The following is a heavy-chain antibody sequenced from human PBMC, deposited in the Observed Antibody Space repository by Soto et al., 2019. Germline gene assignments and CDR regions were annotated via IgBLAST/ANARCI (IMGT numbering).Heavy chain of an antibody. CDR1: GGSFSPYS. D-gene: IGHD3-9*01. Sequence: QVQLQQWGAGLLKPSETLSLTCAVYGGSFSPYSWTWIRLPPGKGLEWIGEIIHSGSTNHNPSLKRRLTLSVDTSKNQFSLDPRAVTAADTAVSYCVRGQRVATIETEETWFDPWGQGTPFTISS. CDR3: VRGQRVATIETEETWFDP. V-gene: IGHV4-34*01. CDR2: IIHSGST. J-gene: IGHJ5*02.